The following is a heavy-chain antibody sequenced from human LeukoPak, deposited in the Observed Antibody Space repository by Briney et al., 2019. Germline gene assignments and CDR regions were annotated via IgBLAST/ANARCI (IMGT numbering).Heavy chain of an antibody. Sequence: PGGALRLACAASGFIFKNYWMHRVRQTPGEGPLWLSRINGDGSIRSYAYSVQGRFIISRDNPKNTLYLQMNSLRAEDTAVYYCTRQWHPPSDYWGQGTLVTVSS. J-gene: IGHJ4*02. D-gene: IGHD6-19*01. CDR3: TRQWHPPSDY. V-gene: IGHV3-74*01. CDR1: GFIFKNYW. CDR2: INGDGSIR.